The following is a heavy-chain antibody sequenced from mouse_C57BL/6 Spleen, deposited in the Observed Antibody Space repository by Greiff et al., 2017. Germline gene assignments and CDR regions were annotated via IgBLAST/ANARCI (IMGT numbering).Heavy chain of an antibody. CDR3: ARHFLYGYDEDYAMDY. V-gene: IGHV2-6-1*01. CDR1: GFSLTSYG. CDR2: IWSDGST. J-gene: IGHJ4*01. D-gene: IGHD2-2*01. Sequence: VQGVESGPGLVAPSQSLSITCTVSGFSLTSYGVHWVRQPPGKGLEWLVVIWSDGSTTYNSALKSRLSISKDNSKSQVFLKMNSLQTDDTAMYYCARHFLYGYDEDYAMDYWGQGTSVTVSS.